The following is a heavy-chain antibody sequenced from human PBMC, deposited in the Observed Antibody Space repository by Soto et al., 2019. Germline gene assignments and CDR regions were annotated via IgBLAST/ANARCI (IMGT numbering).Heavy chain of an antibody. CDR1: GDSISTSPYY. CDR3: ARHLYSGTWSRSFDY. D-gene: IGHD5-12*01. CDR2: IYYSGNA. Sequence: QVQLQESGPGLVKPSETLSLTCTVSGDSISTSPYYWGWIRQPPGKELEWIGNIYYSGNAYYNPSLKSRVTISVDTSKNQFSLKLSSVTAADTAVYYCARHLYSGTWSRSFDYWGQGTLVTVSS. V-gene: IGHV4-39*01. J-gene: IGHJ4*02.